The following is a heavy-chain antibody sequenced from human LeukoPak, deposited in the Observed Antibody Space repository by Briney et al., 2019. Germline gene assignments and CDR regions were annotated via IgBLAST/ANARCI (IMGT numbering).Heavy chain of an antibody. J-gene: IGHJ4*02. V-gene: IGHV4-61*01. CDR1: GGSVSSGSYY. Sequence: SETLSLTCTVSGGSVSSGSYYWSWIRQPPGKGLGWLGYIYYSGSTNYNPSLKSRVTISVDTSKNQFSLKLSSVTAADTAVYYCARGSGGYDILTGYYTVFDYWGQGTLVTASS. D-gene: IGHD3-9*01. CDR2: IYYSGST. CDR3: ARGSGGYDILTGYYTVFDY.